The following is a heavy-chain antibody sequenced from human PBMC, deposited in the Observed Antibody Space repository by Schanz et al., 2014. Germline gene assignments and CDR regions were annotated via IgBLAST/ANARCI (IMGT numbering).Heavy chain of an antibody. D-gene: IGHD3-10*01. CDR2: IRYDGSKT. CDR3: ARGHYGLDV. Sequence: VQLLESGGGVVQPGGSLRLSCVASGFTFSHYGIHWVRQAPGKGLEWVAFIRYDGSKTFYSDSVKGRFTISRDNAKGSVYLQMNSLRAEDTAVYYCARGHYGLDVWGPGTSVTVSS. V-gene: IGHV3-30*02. J-gene: IGHJ6*02. CDR1: GFTFSHYG.